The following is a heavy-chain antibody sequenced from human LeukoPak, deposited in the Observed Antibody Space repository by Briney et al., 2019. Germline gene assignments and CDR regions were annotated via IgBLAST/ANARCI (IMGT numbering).Heavy chain of an antibody. CDR3: AREHSGGGNYYDSSGYYRSFDY. V-gene: IGHV3-21*01. Sequence: GGSLRLSCAPSGFTFSSYSMNWVRQAPGQGLEWVSYISSSTSYIYYADSVKGRFTISRDNAKNSLYLQMSSLKVEDTAVYYCAREHSGGGNYYDSSGYYRSFDYWGQGTPVTVSS. CDR1: GFTFSSYS. CDR2: ISSSTSYI. D-gene: IGHD3-22*01. J-gene: IGHJ4*02.